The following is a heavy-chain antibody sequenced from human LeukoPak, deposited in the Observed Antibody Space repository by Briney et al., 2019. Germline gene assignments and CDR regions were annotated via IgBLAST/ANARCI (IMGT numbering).Heavy chain of an antibody. CDR2: ISGSGGST. D-gene: IGHD1-26*01. Sequence: PGGSLRLSCAASGFTFSSHAMSWVRQAPGKGLEWVSAISGSGGSTYYADSVKGRFTISRDNSKNTLYLQMNSLRAEDTAVYYCAKPPREELLRPYFQHWGQGTLVTVSS. CDR1: GFTFSSHA. CDR3: AKPPREELLRPYFQH. V-gene: IGHV3-23*01. J-gene: IGHJ1*01.